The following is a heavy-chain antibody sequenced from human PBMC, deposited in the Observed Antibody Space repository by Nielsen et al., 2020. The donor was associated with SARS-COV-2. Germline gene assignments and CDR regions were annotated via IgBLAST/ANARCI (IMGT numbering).Heavy chain of an antibody. V-gene: IGHV1-46*01. CDR1: GYTFTTYY. CDR2: INPNGGST. Sequence: ASVKVSCKASGYTFTTYYMHWVRQAPGQGLEWMGIINPNGGSTTYAHKFQERVTMTTDTSTSTAYMELRSLRSDDTAVYYCARDQGELSFDYWGQGTLVTVSS. CDR3: ARDQGELSFDY. D-gene: IGHD1-26*01. J-gene: IGHJ4*02.